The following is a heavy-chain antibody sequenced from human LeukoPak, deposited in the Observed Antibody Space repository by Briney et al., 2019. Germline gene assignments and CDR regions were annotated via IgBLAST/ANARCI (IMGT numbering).Heavy chain of an antibody. D-gene: IGHD2-2*02. Sequence: GGSLRLSCAASGFTVSSNYMSWVRQAPGKGLEWVSVIYSGGSTYYADSVKGRFTISRDNSKNTLYLQINSLRAEDTAVYYCAKELGYCSSTSCYTAFDIWGQGTMVTVSS. CDR3: AKELGYCSSTSCYTAFDI. CDR2: IYSGGST. V-gene: IGHV3-66*02. J-gene: IGHJ3*02. CDR1: GFTVSSNY.